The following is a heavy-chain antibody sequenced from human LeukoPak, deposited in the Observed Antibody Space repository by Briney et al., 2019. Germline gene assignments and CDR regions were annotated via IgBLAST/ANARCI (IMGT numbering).Heavy chain of an antibody. CDR1: GFTFSNYV. J-gene: IGHJ4*02. V-gene: IGHV3-33*01. D-gene: IGHD1-1*01. CDR3: AREYNWGTFDY. CDR2: IWYDGSNI. Sequence: GGSLRLSCAASGFTFSNYVMHWVRQAPGKGLEWVAVIWYDGSNIYYADSVKGRFTISRDNSKNTLYLQMNSMRAEDTAVYYCAREYNWGTFDYWGQGTLVTVSS.